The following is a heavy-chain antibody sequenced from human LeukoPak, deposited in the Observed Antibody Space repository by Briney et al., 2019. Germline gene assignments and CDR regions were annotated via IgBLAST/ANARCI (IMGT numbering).Heavy chain of an antibody. V-gene: IGHV3-66*02. D-gene: IGHD4-17*01. Sequence: GGSLRLSXAASGFTVRSNYMSWVRQAPGKGLEWVSVIYSGGSTYYADSVKGRFTISRDNSKNTLYLQMNRLRAEDTAVYYCARGATTVTTGFDYWGQGTLVTVSS. CDR2: IYSGGST. J-gene: IGHJ4*02. CDR1: GFTVRSNY. CDR3: ARGATTVTTGFDY.